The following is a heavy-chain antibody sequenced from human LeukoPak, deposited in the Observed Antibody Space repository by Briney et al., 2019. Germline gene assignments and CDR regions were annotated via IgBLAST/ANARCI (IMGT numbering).Heavy chain of an antibody. V-gene: IGHV3-11*04. J-gene: IGHJ4*02. D-gene: IGHD3-22*01. CDR3: ARDPYYYDSSGPQYYFDY. CDR2: ISSSGSTI. CDR1: GFTFSDYY. Sequence: GGSLRLSCAASGFTFSDYYMSWIRQAPGKGLEWVSYISSSGSTIYYADSVKGRFTISRDNAKNSLYLQMNSLRAEDTAIYYCARDPYYYDSSGPQYYFDYWGQGTLVTVSS.